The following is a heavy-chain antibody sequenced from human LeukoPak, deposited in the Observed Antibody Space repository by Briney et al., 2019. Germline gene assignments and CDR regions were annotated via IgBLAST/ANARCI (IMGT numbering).Heavy chain of an antibody. Sequence: SETLSLTCTVSGGSISSYYWSWIRQPPGKGLEWIGYIYYSGSTNYNPSLKSRVTISVDTSKNQFSLKLSSVTAADTAVYYCARVGVLYAFDIWGQGTMVTVS. CDR2: IYYSGST. CDR3: ARVGVLYAFDI. CDR1: GGSISSYY. J-gene: IGHJ3*02. V-gene: IGHV4-59*01.